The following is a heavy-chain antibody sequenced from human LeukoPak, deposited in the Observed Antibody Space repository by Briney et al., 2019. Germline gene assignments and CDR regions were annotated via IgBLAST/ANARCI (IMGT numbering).Heavy chain of an antibody. CDR2: ISGSGSIT. J-gene: IGHJ3*02. CDR1: GFTFSSFG. Sequence: PGGSLRLSCAASGFTFSSFGMSWVRQAPGKGLEWVSTISGSGSITYYADSMKGRFTISRDNSKNTLYLQVNSLRAEDTAVYYCARDHAYAFDIWGQGTLVTVSS. CDR3: ARDHAYAFDI. V-gene: IGHV3-23*01. D-gene: IGHD2-2*01.